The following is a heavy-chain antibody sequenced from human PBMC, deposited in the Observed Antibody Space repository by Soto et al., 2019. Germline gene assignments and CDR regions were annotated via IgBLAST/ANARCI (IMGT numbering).Heavy chain of an antibody. CDR3: ARPHSPSRYCSGGSCYGFDY. CDR2: IYPGDSDT. V-gene: IGHV5-51*01. D-gene: IGHD2-15*01. J-gene: IGHJ4*02. Sequence: PGESLKISCKGSGYSFTSYWIGWVRQMPGKGLEWMGIIYPGDSDTRYSPSFQGQVTISADKSISTAYLQWSSLKASDTAMYYCARPHSPSRYCSGGSCYGFDYWGQGPLVTVSS. CDR1: GYSFTSYW.